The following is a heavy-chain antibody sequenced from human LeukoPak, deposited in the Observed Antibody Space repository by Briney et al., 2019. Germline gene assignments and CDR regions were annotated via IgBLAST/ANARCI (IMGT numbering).Heavy chain of an antibody. V-gene: IGHV3-21*01. CDR1: GFTFSSYS. J-gene: IGHJ4*02. CDR2: ISSSSSYI. D-gene: IGHD6-6*01. Sequence: GGSLRLSCAASGFTFSSYSMNWVRQAPGKGLEWVSSISSSSSYIYYADSVKGRFTISRDNAKNSLYLQMNSLRAEDTAVYYCAKEIGSSSSFDYWGQGTLVTVSS. CDR3: AKEIGSSSSFDY.